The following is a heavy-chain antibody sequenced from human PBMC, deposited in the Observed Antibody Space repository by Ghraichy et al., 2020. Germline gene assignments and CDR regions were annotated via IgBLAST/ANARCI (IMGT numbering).Heavy chain of an antibody. CDR3: AHRLSGSNWFDP. CDR2: IYWDDDK. CDR1: GVSLTSSGVG. Sequence: SGPTLVKPTQTLTLTCTLSGVSLTSSGVGVGWIRQPPGKALEWLALIYWDDDKRYNPSLNSRLTIARDTSKNQVVLTMTNMDPVDTATYYCAHRLSGSNWFDPWGQGTLVTVSS. J-gene: IGHJ5*02. D-gene: IGHD1-26*01. V-gene: IGHV2-5*02.